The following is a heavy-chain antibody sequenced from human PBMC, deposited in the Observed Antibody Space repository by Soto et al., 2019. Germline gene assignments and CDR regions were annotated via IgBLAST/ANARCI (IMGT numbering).Heavy chain of an antibody. CDR2: IKHDGSER. J-gene: IGHJ4*02. D-gene: IGHD5-12*01. V-gene: IGHV3-7*01. CDR3: ARWDNGYDF. Sequence: EVQLVESGGTLVQPGESLRLSCAASGFTISSYWISWVRQAPGKGLEWVANIKHDGSERYYMGSVNGRFSISRDNAKNSLYLQMSSLTVEDTAVYYCARWDNGYDFGGQGTLVTISS. CDR1: GFTISSYW.